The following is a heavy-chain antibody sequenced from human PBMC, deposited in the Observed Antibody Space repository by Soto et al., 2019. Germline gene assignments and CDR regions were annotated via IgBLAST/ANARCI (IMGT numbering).Heavy chain of an antibody. D-gene: IGHD7-27*01. CDR3: AILGGYYYGMDV. J-gene: IGHJ6*02. V-gene: IGHV3-23*01. Sequence: GGSLRLFCAASGFTFSSYAMSWVRQAPGKGLEWVSAISGSGGSTYYADSVKGRFTISRDNSKNTLYLQMNSLRAEDTAVYYCAILGGYYYGMDVWGQGTTVTVSS. CDR2: ISGSGGST. CDR1: GFTFSSYA.